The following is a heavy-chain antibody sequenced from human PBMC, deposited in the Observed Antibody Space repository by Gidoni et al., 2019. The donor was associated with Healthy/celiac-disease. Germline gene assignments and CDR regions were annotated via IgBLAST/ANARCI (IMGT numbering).Heavy chain of an antibody. J-gene: IGHJ4*02. CDR2: IYTSGST. CDR3: ARVGNYDYIWGSYRYFDY. Sequence: QVQLQESGPGLVKPSQTLSLTCTVYGGSISSGSDYWSWIRQPAGKGLEWIGRIYTSGSTNYNPSLKSRVTISVDTSKNQFSLKLSSVTAADTAVYYCARVGNYDYIWGSYRYFDYWGQGTLVTVSS. CDR1: GGSISSGSDY. D-gene: IGHD3-16*02. V-gene: IGHV4-61*02.